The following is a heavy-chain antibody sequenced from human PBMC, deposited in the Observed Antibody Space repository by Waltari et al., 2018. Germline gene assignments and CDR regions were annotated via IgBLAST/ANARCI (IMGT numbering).Heavy chain of an antibody. Sequence: QVQLVESGGGVVQPGRSLRLSCAASGFTFSSYGMHWVRQAPGKGLEWVAVISYDGSNKYYADSVKGRFTISRDNSKNTLYLQMNSLRAEDTAVYYCAKDVGYGGNSRGDYFDYWGQGTLVTVSS. CDR1: GFTFSSYG. CDR3: AKDVGYGGNSRGDYFDY. D-gene: IGHD4-17*01. V-gene: IGHV3-30*18. CDR2: ISYDGSNK. J-gene: IGHJ4*02.